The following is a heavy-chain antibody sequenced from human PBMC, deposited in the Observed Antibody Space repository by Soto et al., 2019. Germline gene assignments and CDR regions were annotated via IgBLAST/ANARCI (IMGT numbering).Heavy chain of an antibody. V-gene: IGHV4-31*03. CDR2: IYYNGAT. J-gene: IGHJ6*02. Sequence: QVQLQESGPGLVKPSQTLSLTCTVSGGSISSGAYHWNWIHHHPGKGREWIGYIYYNGATNYNSSLQSRVDISLDTSRNQFSPRLPSVTAADTAVYFCARGSAGRFLGVYYGVDVWGPGTTVTVSS. CDR3: ARGSAGRFLGVYYGVDV. D-gene: IGHD3-3*01. CDR1: GGSISSGAYH.